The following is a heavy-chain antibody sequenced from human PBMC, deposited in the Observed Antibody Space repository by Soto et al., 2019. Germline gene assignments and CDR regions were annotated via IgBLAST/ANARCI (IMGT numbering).Heavy chain of an antibody. Sequence: EVQLVESGGGLVQPGGSLRLSCAASGFTFSSYWMHWVRQAPGKGLVWVSRINSDGSSTSYADSVKGRFTISRDNAKNPLYLQMNSLRAEDTAVYYCVRTSLVVAAATREDYCGQGTLVTVSS. CDR2: INSDGSST. J-gene: IGHJ4*02. D-gene: IGHD2-15*01. CDR1: GFTFSSYW. V-gene: IGHV3-74*01. CDR3: VRTSLVVAAATREDY.